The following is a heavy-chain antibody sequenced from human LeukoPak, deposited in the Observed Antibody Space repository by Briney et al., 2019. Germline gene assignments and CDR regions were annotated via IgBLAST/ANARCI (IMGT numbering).Heavy chain of an antibody. CDR2: IYYSGST. CDR3: ARRADVRGAAGTKIDY. CDR1: GGSISSSSYY. J-gene: IGHJ4*02. D-gene: IGHD6-13*01. Sequence: PSETLSLTCTVSGGSISSSSYYWGWIRQPPGKGLEWIGSIYYSGSTYYNPSLKSRVTISVDTSKNQFSLKLRSVTAADTAVYYCARRADVRGAAGTKIDYWGQGTLVTVSS. V-gene: IGHV4-39*07.